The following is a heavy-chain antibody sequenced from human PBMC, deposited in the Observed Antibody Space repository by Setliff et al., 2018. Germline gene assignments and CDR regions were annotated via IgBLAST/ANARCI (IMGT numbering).Heavy chain of an antibody. CDR3: ARDAHDYDSSENPIVDY. Sequence: VASVKVSCKTSGYTFTDFYIQWVRLAPGQGLEWMGWISPYTGKTFYAPQFEDRVIMTTDTSTSTASMELGSLRSDDTAMYYCARDAHDYDSSENPIVDYWGQGTLVTVSS. CDR1: GYTFTDFY. V-gene: IGHV1-18*04. CDR2: ISPYTGKT. J-gene: IGHJ4*02. D-gene: IGHD3-22*01.